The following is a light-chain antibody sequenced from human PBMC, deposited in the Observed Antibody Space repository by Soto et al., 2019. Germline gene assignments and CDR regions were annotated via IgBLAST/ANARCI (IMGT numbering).Light chain of an antibody. CDR2: GAS. Sequence: EIVLTQSPGTLSLSPGERATLSCRASQSVSSSYLAWYQQKPGQGPMLLIYGASSRATGIPDRFSGSGSGTDFTLTISRLEPEDFAVYYCQQYGSSPRVTFGQGTRLEIK. CDR3: QQYGSSPRVT. J-gene: IGKJ5*01. V-gene: IGKV3-20*01. CDR1: QSVSSSY.